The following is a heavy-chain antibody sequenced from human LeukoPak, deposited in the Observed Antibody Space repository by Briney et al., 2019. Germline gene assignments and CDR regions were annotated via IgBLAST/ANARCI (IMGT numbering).Heavy chain of an antibody. Sequence: GASLRLSGVASGFTLSSYWMSWVRQAQGKGLEGVANIKQDGSEKYYVDSVKGRFTISRDNAKNSLYLQMNSLRAEDTAVYYCARDFWAVAGTWLFDYWGQGTLVTVSS. D-gene: IGHD6-19*01. CDR1: GFTLSSYW. J-gene: IGHJ4*02. V-gene: IGHV3-7*01. CDR2: IKQDGSEK. CDR3: ARDFWAVAGTWLFDY.